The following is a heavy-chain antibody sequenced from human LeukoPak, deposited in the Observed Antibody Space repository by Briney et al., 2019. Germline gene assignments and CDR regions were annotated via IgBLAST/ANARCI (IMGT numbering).Heavy chain of an antibody. D-gene: IGHD2-2*01. Sequence: GGSLRLSCAASGFTFDDYAMHWVRQAPGKGLEWVSGISWNSGSIGYADSVKGRFTISRDNAKNSLYLQMNSLRAEDTALYYYAKDIVSTSSNWFDPWGQGTLVTVSS. J-gene: IGHJ5*02. CDR2: ISWNSGSI. CDR1: GFTFDDYA. V-gene: IGHV3-9*01. CDR3: AKDIVSTSSNWFDP.